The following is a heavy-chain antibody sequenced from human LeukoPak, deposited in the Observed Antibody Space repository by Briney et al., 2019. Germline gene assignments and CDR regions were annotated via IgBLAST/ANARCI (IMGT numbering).Heavy chain of an antibody. CDR1: GYTFTSYY. CDR3: ARGRARDIVATFPPYYYYYMDV. CDR2: INPSGGST. J-gene: IGHJ6*03. D-gene: IGHD5-12*01. V-gene: IGHV1-46*01. Sequence: ASVKVSCKASGYTFTSYYMHWVRQAPGQGLEWMGIINPSGGSTSYAQKFQGRVTMTRDMSTSTVYMELSSLRSEDTAVYYCARGRARDIVATFPPYYYYYMDVWGKGTTVTVSS.